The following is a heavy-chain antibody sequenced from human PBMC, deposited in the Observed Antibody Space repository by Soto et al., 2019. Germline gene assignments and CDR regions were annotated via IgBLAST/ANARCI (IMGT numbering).Heavy chain of an antibody. CDR2: VSAYNGYT. J-gene: IGHJ4*02. D-gene: IGHD1-1*01. V-gene: IGHV1-18*01. CDR3: ARGTSIAGHEGT. CDR1: GFTSSNNG. Sequence: QVQLVQSGAEVKKPGASVKVSCKGPGFTSSNNGFNWVRQAPGQGLEWVGWVSAYNGYTKAAQNYQDRIIMTTDTSTNTAYMDLRGLRPDATALYYCARGTSIAGHEGTWSQGTLVTVTS.